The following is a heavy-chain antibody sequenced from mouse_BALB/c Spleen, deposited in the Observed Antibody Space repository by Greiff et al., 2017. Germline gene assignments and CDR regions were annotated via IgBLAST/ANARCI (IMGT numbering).Heavy chain of an antibody. CDR1: GFNIKDYY. D-gene: IGHD2-10*02. CDR2: IDPENGNT. CDR3: ARSWYGNYWYFDV. J-gene: IGHJ1*01. V-gene: IGHV14-1*02. Sequence: EVQLQQSGAELVRPGALVKLSCKASGFNIKDYYMHWVKQRPEQGLEWIGWIDPENGNTIYDPKFQGKASITADTSSNTAYLQLSSLTSEDTAVYYCARSWYGNYWYFDVWGAGTTVTVSS.